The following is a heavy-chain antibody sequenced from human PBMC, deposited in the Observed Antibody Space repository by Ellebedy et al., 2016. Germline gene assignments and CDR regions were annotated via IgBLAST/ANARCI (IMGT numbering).Heavy chain of an antibody. V-gene: IGHV3-30*04. CDR1: GFTLSTYR. Sequence: GESLKISCAASGFTLSTYRIHWVRQAPGKGLEWVALISNDGSNKYYADSVKGRFTISRDNSKDTGDLEMNSLRLEDTAVYYCARSGIYNYYMYVWGKGTTVAVSS. J-gene: IGHJ6*03. CDR2: ISNDGSNK. D-gene: IGHD1-1*01. CDR3: ARSGIYNYYMYV.